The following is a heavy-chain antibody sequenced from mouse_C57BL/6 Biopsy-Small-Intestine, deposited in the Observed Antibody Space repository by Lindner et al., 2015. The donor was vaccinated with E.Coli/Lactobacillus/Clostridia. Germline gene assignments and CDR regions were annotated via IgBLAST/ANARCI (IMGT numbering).Heavy chain of an antibody. Sequence: VQLQESGAELAKPGASVKLSCKASGHTFTSYWMHWVKQRPGQGLEWIGYINPSSGYTKYSQKFKDKATLTADKSSSTAYMQLSSLTYEDSAVYYCATGLYAMDYWGQGTSVTVSS. V-gene: IGHV1-7*01. CDR3: ATGLYAMDY. CDR1: GHTFTSYW. CDR2: INPSSGYT. J-gene: IGHJ4*01.